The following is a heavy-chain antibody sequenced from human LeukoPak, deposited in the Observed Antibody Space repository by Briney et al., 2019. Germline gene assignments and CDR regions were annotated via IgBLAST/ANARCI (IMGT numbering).Heavy chain of an antibody. CDR2: ISSSGSTI. J-gene: IGHJ4*02. Sequence: GGSLRLSCAASGFTFSDYYMSWIRQAPGKGLEWVSYISSSGSTIYYADSVKGRFTISRDNAKNSLYLQMNSLRAEDTAVYFCARGPYSSSSYLDYWGQGTLVTVSS. V-gene: IGHV3-11*04. CDR1: GFTFSDYY. CDR3: ARGPYSSSSYLDY. D-gene: IGHD6-6*01.